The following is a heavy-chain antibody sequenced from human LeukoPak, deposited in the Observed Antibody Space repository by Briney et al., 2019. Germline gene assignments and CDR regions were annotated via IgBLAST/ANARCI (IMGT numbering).Heavy chain of an antibody. D-gene: IGHD3-22*01. CDR3: ARGNGDYDTSAYYRHYFDC. Sequence: GVTLRLSCTASGFTVSSNYMTWVRRAPGKGLEWVLVMYSGGSAFYADCVKGRFTISRDKSKNTLYLQMNGMRAEDTAVYYCARGNGDYDTSAYYRHYFDCWGQGTLVTVSS. J-gene: IGHJ4*02. CDR2: MYSGGSA. CDR1: GFTVSSNY. V-gene: IGHV3-53*01.